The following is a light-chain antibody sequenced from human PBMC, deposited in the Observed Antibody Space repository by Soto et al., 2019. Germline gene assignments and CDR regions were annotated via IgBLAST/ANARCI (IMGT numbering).Light chain of an antibody. Sequence: DIQMTQSPSFLSASVGDRVTITCRASQGIRTFLNWYQQKSGRAPKLLIYAASNLQSGVPSRFRGSGSGTEFTLTISSLQSEDLAVYYCQQYNNWPPITVGQGTRLEIK. CDR2: AAS. CDR1: QGIRTF. J-gene: IGKJ5*01. CDR3: QQYNNWPPIT. V-gene: IGKV1-39*01.